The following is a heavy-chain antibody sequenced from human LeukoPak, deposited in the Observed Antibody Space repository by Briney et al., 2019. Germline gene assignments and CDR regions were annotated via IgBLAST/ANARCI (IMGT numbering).Heavy chain of an antibody. CDR2: IYYSGST. CDR1: GGSISSSSYY. V-gene: IGHV4-39*01. Sequence: SETLSLTCTASGGSISSSSYYWGWIRQPPGKGLEWIGRIYYSGSTYYNLSLKSRVTISVDTSKNQFSLKLSSVTAADTAVYYCARHPLGITFGGVIVSNYLDYWGQGTLVTVSS. CDR3: ARHPLGITFGGVIVSNYLDY. J-gene: IGHJ4*02. D-gene: IGHD3-16*02.